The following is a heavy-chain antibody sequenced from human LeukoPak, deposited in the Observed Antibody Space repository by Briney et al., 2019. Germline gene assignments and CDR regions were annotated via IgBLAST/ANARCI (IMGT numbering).Heavy chain of an antibody. CDR2: ISNTGDSI. CDR3: ARDPSGYYYFDY. Sequence: GGSLRLSCAASGFSVSSNYMSWIRQAPGKGLEWVSFISNTGDSIYYADSVKGRFTISRDNAKNSLYLQMNSLRAEDTALYYCARDPSGYYYFDYWGQGTLVTVSS. CDR1: GFSVSSNY. J-gene: IGHJ4*02. D-gene: IGHD3-22*01. V-gene: IGHV3-11*01.